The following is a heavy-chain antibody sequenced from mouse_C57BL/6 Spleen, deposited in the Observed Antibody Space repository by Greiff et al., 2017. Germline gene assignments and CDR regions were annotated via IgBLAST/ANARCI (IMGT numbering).Heavy chain of an antibody. D-gene: IGHD2-2*01. J-gene: IGHJ2*01. Sequence: VQLQQSGAELARPGASVKLSCKASGYTFTSYGISWVKQRTGPGLEWIGEIYPRSGNTYYNEKFKGKATLTADKSYSTAYMELRSLTSEDSAVYFCASWGYGYDGRYYFDYWGQGTTLTVSS. CDR3: ASWGYGYDGRYYFDY. CDR2: IYPRSGNT. CDR1: GYTFTSYG. V-gene: IGHV1-81*01.